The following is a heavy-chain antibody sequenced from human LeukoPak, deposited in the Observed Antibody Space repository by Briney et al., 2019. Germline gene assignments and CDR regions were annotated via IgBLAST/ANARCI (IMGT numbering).Heavy chain of an antibody. D-gene: IGHD5-12*01. CDR1: GASIGSYY. Sequence: SETLSLTCTVSGASIGSYYWGWIRQPPGKGLEWIAYIYYSGSTNYNPSLKSRVTMSVDTSKNQFSLKLTSVTAADTAVYYCARPVYSGDENDAFDIWGQGTMVTVSS. CDR2: IYYSGST. J-gene: IGHJ3*02. V-gene: IGHV4-59*08. CDR3: ARPVYSGDENDAFDI.